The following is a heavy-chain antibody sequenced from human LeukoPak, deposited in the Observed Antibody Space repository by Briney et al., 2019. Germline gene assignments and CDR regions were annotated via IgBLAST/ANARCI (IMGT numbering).Heavy chain of an antibody. CDR3: AKDSLRNYFDY. CDR2: IRYDGSSK. CDR1: GFTFSSYG. D-gene: IGHD4-17*01. Sequence: PGGSLRLSCAASGFTFSSYGMHWVRQAPGKGLEWVAFIRYDGSSKYYADSVKGRFTISRDNSKNTLYLQMNSLRAEDTAVYYCAKDSLRNYFDYWGQGTLVTVSS. V-gene: IGHV3-30*02. J-gene: IGHJ4*02.